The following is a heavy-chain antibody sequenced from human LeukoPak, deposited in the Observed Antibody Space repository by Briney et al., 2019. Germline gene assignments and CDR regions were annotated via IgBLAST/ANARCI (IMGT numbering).Heavy chain of an antibody. CDR2: IKQDGSEK. Sequence: PGGSLRLSCAASGFTFSSYWMSWVRQAPGKGLEWVANIKQDGSEKYYVDSVKGRFTISRDNAKNSLYLQMNSLRAEDTAVYYCARVDEPLRYFDWLLAGWGQGTLVTVSS. CDR3: ARVDEPLRYFDWLLAG. D-gene: IGHD3-9*01. CDR1: GFTFSSYW. J-gene: IGHJ4*02. V-gene: IGHV3-7*01.